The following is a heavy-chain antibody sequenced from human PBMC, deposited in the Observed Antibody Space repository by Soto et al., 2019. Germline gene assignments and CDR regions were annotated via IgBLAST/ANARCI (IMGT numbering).Heavy chain of an antibody. CDR2: IWYDGSNK. Sequence: GGSLRLSCAASGFTFSSYGMHWVRQAPGKGLEWVAVIWYDGSNKYYADSVKGRFTISRDNSKNTLYLQMNSLRAEDTAVYYCARGRYYDSSGYYSPGSHDYWGQGTLVTVSS. CDR1: GFTFSSYG. J-gene: IGHJ4*02. D-gene: IGHD3-22*01. V-gene: IGHV3-33*01. CDR3: ARGRYYDSSGYYSPGSHDY.